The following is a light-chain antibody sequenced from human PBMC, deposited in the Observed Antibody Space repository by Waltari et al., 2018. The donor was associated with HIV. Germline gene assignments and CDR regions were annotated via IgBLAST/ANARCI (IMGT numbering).Light chain of an antibody. Sequence: EIVMTQSPATLSVFPGESATLSCRASQSISSNLAWYQHKPGQAPRPLIYGASTRATGIPARFTGSGSGTDFTLTISSLQSEDFAVYYCQQYADWPPITFGGGTKVEIK. V-gene: IGKV3-15*01. CDR2: GAS. CDR1: QSISSN. J-gene: IGKJ4*01. CDR3: QQYADWPPIT.